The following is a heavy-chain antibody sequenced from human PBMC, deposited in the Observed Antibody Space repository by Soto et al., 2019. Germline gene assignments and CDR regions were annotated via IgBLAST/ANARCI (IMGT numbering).Heavy chain of an antibody. J-gene: IGHJ6*03. CDR3: ARNGQLLPGFTYYYMDV. V-gene: IGHV1-8*01. D-gene: IGHD2-2*01. CDR1: GYTFTSYD. CDR2: MNPNSGNT. Sequence: APVKVSCKASGYTFTSYDINWVRQANGQGLEWMGWMNPNSGNTGYAQKFQGRVTMTRNTSISTAYMELSSLRSEDTAVYYCARNGQLLPGFTYYYMDVWGKGTTVTVSS.